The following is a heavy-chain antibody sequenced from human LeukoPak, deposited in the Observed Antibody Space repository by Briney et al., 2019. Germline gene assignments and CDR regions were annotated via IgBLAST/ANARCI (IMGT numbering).Heavy chain of an antibody. D-gene: IGHD1-26*01. CDR2: ISYDRSNR. V-gene: IGHV3-30*04. CDR1: GFTFSTYA. CDR3: ARDFSRGSYKGRDYYMDV. J-gene: IGHJ6*03. Sequence: GGSLRLSCAASGFTFSTYAMHWVRQAPGKALEWVAVISYDRSNRFYGDSLKGRVTISRDNSKNTVYLQMNSLRAEDTAVYYCARDFSRGSYKGRDYYMDVWGKGTTVTVSS.